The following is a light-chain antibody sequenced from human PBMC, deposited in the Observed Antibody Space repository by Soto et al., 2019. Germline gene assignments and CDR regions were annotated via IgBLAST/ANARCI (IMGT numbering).Light chain of an antibody. J-gene: IGKJ3*01. CDR3: QQYNNLPFT. Sequence: EIVMTQSPATLSVSPGERATLSCRASQSVSSNLACYQQKPGQAARLLIYGASTRATGSPARFSGRGSGTEFTLTVSSLQSEDFAVYYCQQYNNLPFTFRPGTKVDIK. CDR2: GAS. CDR1: QSVSSN. V-gene: IGKV3-15*01.